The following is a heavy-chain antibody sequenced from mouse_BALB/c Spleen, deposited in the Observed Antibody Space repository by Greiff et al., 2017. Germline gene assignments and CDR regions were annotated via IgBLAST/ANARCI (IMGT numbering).Heavy chain of an antibody. Sequence: DVMLVESGGGLVKPGGSLKLSCAASGFAFSSYDMSWVRQTPEKRLEWVAYISSGGGSTYYPDTVKGRFTISRDNAKNTLYLQMSSLKSEDTAMYYCARHGILYYAMDYWGQGTSVTVSS. CDR3: ARHGILYYAMDY. CDR2: ISSGGGST. CDR1: GFAFSSYD. D-gene: IGHD5-2*01. J-gene: IGHJ4*01. V-gene: IGHV5-12-1*01.